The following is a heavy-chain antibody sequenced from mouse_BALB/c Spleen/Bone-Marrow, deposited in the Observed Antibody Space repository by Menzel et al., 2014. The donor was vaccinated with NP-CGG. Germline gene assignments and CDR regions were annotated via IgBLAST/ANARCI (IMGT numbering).Heavy chain of an antibody. Sequence: VQLKESGPGLVKPSQSLSLTCSVTGYSITSGYYWNWIRQFPGNKLEWMGYISYDGSNKYSPSLKNRISITRDTSKNQFFLKLNSVTTEDTTTYYCAKLLYWYFDVWGAGTTVTVSS. CDR2: ISYDGSN. CDR3: AKLLYWYFDV. CDR1: GYSITSGYY. V-gene: IGHV3-6*02. J-gene: IGHJ1*01.